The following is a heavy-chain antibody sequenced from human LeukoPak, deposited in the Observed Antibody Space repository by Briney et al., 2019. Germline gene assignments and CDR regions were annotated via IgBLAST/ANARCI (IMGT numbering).Heavy chain of an antibody. CDR2: ISSDGGST. D-gene: IGHD6-6*01. V-gene: IGHV3-64*01. J-gene: IGHJ3*02. CDR3: ARWVSTSYDAFDI. Sequence: GGSLRLSCAASGYTFSYYAMHWVRQAPGKGLEYVSAISSDGGSTYYANSVKGRFTISRDNSKNMLYLQMGSLRAEDMAGYYGARWVSTSYDAFDIWGQGTMVTVSS. CDR1: GYTFSYYA.